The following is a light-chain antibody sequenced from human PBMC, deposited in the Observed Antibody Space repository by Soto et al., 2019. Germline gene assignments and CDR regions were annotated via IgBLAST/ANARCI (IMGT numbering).Light chain of an antibody. V-gene: IGLV2-14*01. J-gene: IGLJ1*01. Sequence: QSVLTQPASVSGCPGQSITISCTGTRTDVGGYNFVSWYQQHPGKAPKLIIYEVSNRPSGASNRFSGSKSDNTASLTISGLQAEDEADYYCCSYVSSKTYVFGTGTKVTVL. CDR3: CSYVSSKTYV. CDR1: RTDVGGYNF. CDR2: EVS.